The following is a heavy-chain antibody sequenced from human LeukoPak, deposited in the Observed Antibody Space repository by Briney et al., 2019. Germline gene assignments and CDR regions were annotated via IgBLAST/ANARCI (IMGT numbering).Heavy chain of an antibody. D-gene: IGHD6-19*01. CDR1: GFTFSSYS. CDR2: ISSSSSYI. V-gene: IGHV3-21*01. CDR3: ARDPGPYGSYDY. Sequence: GGSLRLSCAASGFTFSSYSMNWVRQAPGKGLEWVSSISSSSSYIYYTDSVKGRFTISRDNAKNSLYLQMNSLRAEDTAVYYCARDPGPYGSYDYWGQGTLVTVSS. J-gene: IGHJ4*02.